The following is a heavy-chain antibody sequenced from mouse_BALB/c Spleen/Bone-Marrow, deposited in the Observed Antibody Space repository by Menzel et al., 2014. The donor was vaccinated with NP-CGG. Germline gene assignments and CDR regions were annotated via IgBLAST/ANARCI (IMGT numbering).Heavy chain of an antibody. Sequence: EVKLMESGPSLVEPSQTLSLTCSVTGDSITSGYWNWIRKFPGNRLEFMGYISYSGSTYYNPSLKSRISITRDTSKNLYSLQLNSVTTEDTATYYCARSSSTGTPFAYWGQGTTLTVSS. CDR3: ARSSSTGTPFAY. CDR1: GDSITSGY. V-gene: IGHV3-8*02. J-gene: IGHJ2*01. CDR2: ISYSGST. D-gene: IGHD4-1*02.